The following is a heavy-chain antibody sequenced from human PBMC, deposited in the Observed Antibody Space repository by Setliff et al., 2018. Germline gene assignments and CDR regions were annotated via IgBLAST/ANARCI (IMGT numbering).Heavy chain of an antibody. D-gene: IGHD2-15*01. CDR2: VHDNGET. Sequence: PSETLSLTCTVSGVSVASHYWSWIRQAPGTGLEWIAYVHDNGETNQSPSLKSPVTISLDASKNQFSLTLTSVTAADTAIYYCARQRVVVGAPSWFDPWGQGTLVTVSS. CDR1: GVSVASHY. J-gene: IGHJ5*02. V-gene: IGHV4-59*08. CDR3: ARQRVVVGAPSWFDP.